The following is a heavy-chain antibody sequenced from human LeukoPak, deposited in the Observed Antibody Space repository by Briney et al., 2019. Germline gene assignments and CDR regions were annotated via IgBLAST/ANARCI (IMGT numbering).Heavy chain of an antibody. Sequence: SQTLSLTCAVYGGSFSDYYWTWISQAPGEGLEWTGEINYSGDTKYNPSLKSRVSISADTSKNQFSLRLTSVTAADTAVYYCARVFPNLDDAFDIWGQGTMVTVSS. V-gene: IGHV4-34*01. J-gene: IGHJ3*02. CDR3: ARVFPNLDDAFDI. CDR2: INYSGDT. CDR1: GGSFSDYY.